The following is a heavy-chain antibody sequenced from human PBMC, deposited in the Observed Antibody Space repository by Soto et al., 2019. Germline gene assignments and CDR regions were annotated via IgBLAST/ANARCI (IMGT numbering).Heavy chain of an antibody. J-gene: IGHJ5*02. CDR3: AKGTTDWFDP. V-gene: IGHV6-1*01. CDR1: GDSVASNNTA. CDR2: TYYRSKWYN. Sequence: PSQTLSLTCAISGDSVASNNTAWNWIRQSPSRGLEWLGRTYYRSKWYNDYAVSVESRITINPDTTKNQFSLHLNYVAPEDTAIYYCAKGTTDWFDPWGQGTLVTVSS.